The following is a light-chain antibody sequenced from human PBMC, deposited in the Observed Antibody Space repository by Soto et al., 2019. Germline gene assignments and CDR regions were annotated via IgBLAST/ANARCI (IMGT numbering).Light chain of an antibody. CDR2: KAS. Sequence: DLQMTQSPSTLSASVGDRVTITCRASQSISTWLAWYQQKPGEAPKLLIYKASSLESGVPSRFSGGGSGTEFTLTISSLQPDDFATYFCQQYSSYSWTFGQGTMVEVK. V-gene: IGKV1-5*03. CDR1: QSISTW. CDR3: QQYSSYSWT. J-gene: IGKJ1*01.